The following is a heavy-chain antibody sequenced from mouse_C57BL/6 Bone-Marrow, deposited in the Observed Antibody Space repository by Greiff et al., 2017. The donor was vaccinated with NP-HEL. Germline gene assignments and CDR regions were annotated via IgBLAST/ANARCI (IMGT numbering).Heavy chain of an antibody. J-gene: IGHJ3*01. CDR2: IDPEDGDT. Sequence: VQLKQSGAELVKPGASVKLSCTASGFNIKDYYMHWVKQRTEQGLEWIGRIDPEDGDTKYAPKFQGKATITADTSSNTAYLQLSSLTSEDTAVYDYAEGYYAAWFAYWGQGTLVTVSA. D-gene: IGHD2-3*01. V-gene: IGHV14-2*01. CDR3: AEGYYAAWFAY. CDR1: GFNIKDYY.